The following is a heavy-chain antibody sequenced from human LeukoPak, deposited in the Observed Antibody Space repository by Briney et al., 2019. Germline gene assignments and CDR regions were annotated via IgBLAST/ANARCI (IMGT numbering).Heavy chain of an antibody. J-gene: IGHJ4*02. CDR3: ARDSTVVASGSYYLPDFDY. D-gene: IGHD3-10*01. Sequence: ASVKVSCKASGYTFTSYGISWVRQAPGQGLEWMGWISAYNGNTNYAQKVQGRVTMTTDTSTSTAYMELRSLRSDDTAVYYCARDSTVVASGSYYLPDFDYWGQGTLVTVSS. V-gene: IGHV1-18*01. CDR1: GYTFTSYG. CDR2: ISAYNGNT.